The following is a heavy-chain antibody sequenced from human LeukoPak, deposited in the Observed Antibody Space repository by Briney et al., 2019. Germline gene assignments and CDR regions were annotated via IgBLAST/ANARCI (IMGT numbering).Heavy chain of an antibody. CDR3: ARDDALGDNALDI. CDR2: ILNDGSQE. Sequence: GGSLRLSCAASGFTFGSYGMHWVRQAPGKGLEGVAVILNDGSQEKYADSVKGRFTISRDNSKNTLFLQMNSLRAEDTAVYYCARDDALGDNALDIWGQGTMVTVSS. V-gene: IGHV3-33*01. CDR1: GFTFGSYG. D-gene: IGHD3-16*01. J-gene: IGHJ3*02.